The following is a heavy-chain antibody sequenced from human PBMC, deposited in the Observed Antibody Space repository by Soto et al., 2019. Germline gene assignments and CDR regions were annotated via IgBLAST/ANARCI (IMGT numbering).Heavy chain of an antibody. CDR2: INHSGST. CDR3: ARGLAYYDILPGLYYYYGMDV. CDR1: GGSFSGYY. J-gene: IGHJ6*02. Sequence: SETLSLTCAVYGGSFSGYYWSWIRQPPGKGLEWIGEINHSGSTNYNPSLKSRVTISVDTSKNQFSLKLSSVTAADTAVYYCARGLAYYDILPGLYYYYGMDVWGQGTXVTVSS. D-gene: IGHD3-9*01. V-gene: IGHV4-34*01.